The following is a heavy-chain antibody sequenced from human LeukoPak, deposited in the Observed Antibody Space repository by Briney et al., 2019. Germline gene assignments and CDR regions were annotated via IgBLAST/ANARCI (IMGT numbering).Heavy chain of an antibody. Sequence: ASVKVSCKAFGYTFTGYYMHWVRQAPGQGLEWMRWINPNSGGTNSAQKFQGRVTMTRDTSISTAYMELSRLTSDDTAVYYCARGKDWGPYWGQGTLVTVSS. CDR1: GYTFTGYY. V-gene: IGHV1-2*02. D-gene: IGHD7-27*01. CDR3: ARGKDWGPY. CDR2: INPNSGGT. J-gene: IGHJ4*02.